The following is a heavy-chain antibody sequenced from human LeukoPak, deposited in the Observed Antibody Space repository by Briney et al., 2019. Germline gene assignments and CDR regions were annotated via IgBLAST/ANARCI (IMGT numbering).Heavy chain of an antibody. Sequence: ASVKVSRKASGYTFTGYYMHWVRQAPGQGLEWMGWINPNSGGANYAQKFQGRVTMTRDTSISTAYMELSRLRSDDTAVYYCARDSQGSGSYPPMDFDYWGQGTLVTVSS. D-gene: IGHD3-10*01. CDR3: ARDSQGSGSYPPMDFDY. CDR1: GYTFTGYY. J-gene: IGHJ4*02. V-gene: IGHV1-2*02. CDR2: INPNSGGA.